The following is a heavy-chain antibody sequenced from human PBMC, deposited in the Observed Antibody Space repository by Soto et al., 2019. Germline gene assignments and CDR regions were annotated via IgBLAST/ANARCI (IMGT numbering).Heavy chain of an antibody. Sequence: QVQLQESGPGLVTPSQSLSLTCTVSGGSISSGAYYWRWIRQHPGTGLEWIGHISYSGKSDYNPSLESRVAISLDTPRNQFSLKLSSVTAADTAVYYCAASPNADFFDYWGPGALVTVSA. J-gene: IGHJ4*02. CDR2: ISYSGKS. CDR3: AASPNADFFDY. CDR1: GGSISSGAYY. V-gene: IGHV4-31*03.